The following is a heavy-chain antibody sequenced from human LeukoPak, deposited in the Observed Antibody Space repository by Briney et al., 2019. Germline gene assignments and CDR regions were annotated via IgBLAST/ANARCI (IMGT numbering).Heavy chain of an antibody. CDR2: IIPIFGTA. Sequence: GASVKVSCKASGGTFSSYAISWVRQAPGQGLEWVGGIIPIFGTANYAQKLQGRVTMTTDTSTSTAYMELRSLRSDDTAVYYCARDGGSSRGGAIDYWGQGTLVTVSS. J-gene: IGHJ4*02. CDR1: GGTFSSYA. D-gene: IGHD6-13*01. CDR3: ARDGGSSRGGAIDY. V-gene: IGHV1-69*05.